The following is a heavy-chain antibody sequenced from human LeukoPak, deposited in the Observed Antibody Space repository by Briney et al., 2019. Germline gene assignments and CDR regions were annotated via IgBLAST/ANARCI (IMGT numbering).Heavy chain of an antibody. Sequence: GGSLRLSCAASGFTFSTYGMHWVRQAPGKGLEWVAFIRYDGSNKYYADSVKGRFTISRDNAKNSLYLQMNSLRAEDTAVYYCARRDYAAQYFQHWGQGTLVTVSS. V-gene: IGHV3-30*02. CDR1: GFTFSTYG. CDR3: ARRDYAAQYFQH. D-gene: IGHD4-17*01. J-gene: IGHJ1*01. CDR2: IRYDGSNK.